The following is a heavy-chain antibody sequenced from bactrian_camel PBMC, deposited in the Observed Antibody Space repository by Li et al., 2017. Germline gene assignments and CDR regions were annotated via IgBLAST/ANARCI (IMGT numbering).Heavy chain of an antibody. D-gene: IGHD6*01. CDR3: AKDRYGGSHYGADFGY. V-gene: IGHV3S6*01. J-gene: IGHJ6*01. CDR2: IPSDGSYT. CDR1: GFTFSSCW. Sequence: VQLVESGGDLVQPGGSLRLSCAASGFTFSSCWMYWVRQAPGKGLEWLSGIPSDGSYTYYADSVKGRFTISRDNAQNTLYLQLNSLKTEDTAMYYCAKDRYGGSHYGADFGYWGQGTQVTVS.